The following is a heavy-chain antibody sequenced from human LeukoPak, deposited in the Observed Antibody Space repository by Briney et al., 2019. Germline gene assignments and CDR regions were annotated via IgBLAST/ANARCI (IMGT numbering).Heavy chain of an antibody. V-gene: IGHV3-74*01. J-gene: IGHJ4*02. Sequence: GGSLRLSCAASGFSFSSSWMPWVRQAPGKGLGWVSRINSDGTTINYADSVKGRFTISRDNAKNTLYLQVNSLRDVDTAVYYCARAGYYRFDYWGQGTLVTVSS. CDR3: ARAGYYRFDY. CDR2: INSDGTTI. D-gene: IGHD4-17*01. CDR1: GFSFSSSW.